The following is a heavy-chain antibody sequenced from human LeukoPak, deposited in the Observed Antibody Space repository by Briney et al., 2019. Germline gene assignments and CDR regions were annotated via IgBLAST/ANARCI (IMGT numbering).Heavy chain of an antibody. D-gene: IGHD2-8*01. CDR2: ISYDGSKK. V-gene: IGHV3-30-3*01. Sequence: GGSLRLSCAAFSNYAMHWVRQAPGKGLEWVAVISYDGSKKSYADSVKGRFTISRDNSKNTLYLQMNSLRAEDTAVYYCARVGDCTNGVCYNYFDYWGQGTLVTVSS. J-gene: IGHJ4*02. CDR1: SNYA. CDR3: ARVGDCTNGVCYNYFDY.